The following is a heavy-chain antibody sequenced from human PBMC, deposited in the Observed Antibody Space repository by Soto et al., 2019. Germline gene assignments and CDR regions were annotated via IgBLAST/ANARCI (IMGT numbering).Heavy chain of an antibody. V-gene: IGHV3-33*01. Sequence: GVSLRLSCEASGFTFSSYGMHWVRQSPGKGLEWVAVIWNDGGNKYYADSVKGRFIISRDNSKNTLYLKMNGLGAEDTAIYYCATRHDHRGLWCSYTLDYGLDVWGQGSTVTVS. CDR1: GFTFSSYG. J-gene: IGHJ6*02. CDR2: IWNDGGNK. CDR3: ATRHDHRGLWCSYTLDYGLDV. D-gene: IGHD2-21*01.